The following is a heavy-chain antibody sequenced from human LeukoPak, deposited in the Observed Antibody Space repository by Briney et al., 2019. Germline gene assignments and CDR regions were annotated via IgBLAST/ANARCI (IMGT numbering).Heavy chain of an antibody. Sequence: GGSLRLSCAASGFTFDDYAMHWVRQAPEKGLEWVSGISWNSGSIGYADSVKGRFTISRDNAKNSLYLQMNSLRAEDTALYYCAKDIGATIIQSYAFDIWGQGTMVTVSS. CDR2: ISWNSGSI. CDR3: AKDIGATIIQSYAFDI. D-gene: IGHD1-26*01. V-gene: IGHV3-9*01. CDR1: GFTFDDYA. J-gene: IGHJ3*02.